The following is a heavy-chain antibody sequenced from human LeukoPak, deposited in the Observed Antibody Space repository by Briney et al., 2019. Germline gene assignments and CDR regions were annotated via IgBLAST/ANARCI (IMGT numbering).Heavy chain of an antibody. D-gene: IGHD2-21*01. J-gene: IGHJ4*02. CDR1: GGSISSYY. CDR3: ARHARMRRLDY. CDR2: IYYSGST. Sequence: PSETLSLTCTVSGGSISSYYWSWIRQPPGRGLEWIGYIYYSGSTNYNPSLKSRVTISVDTSENQFSLKLSSVTAADTAVYYCARHARMRRLDYWGQGTLVTVSS. V-gene: IGHV4-59*08.